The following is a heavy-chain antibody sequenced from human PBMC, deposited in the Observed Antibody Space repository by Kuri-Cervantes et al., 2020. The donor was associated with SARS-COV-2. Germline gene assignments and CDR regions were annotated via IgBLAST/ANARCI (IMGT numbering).Heavy chain of an antibody. J-gene: IGHJ4*02. D-gene: IGHD3-22*01. V-gene: IGHV4-34*01. CDR3: ARQSYYDSSGYYYVHKSYYFDY. Sequence: SETLSLTCAVYGGSFSGYYWSWIRQPPGKGLEWIGEINHSGSTNYNPSLKSRVTISVDTSKNQFSLKLSSVTAADTAVYYCARQSYYDSSGYYYVHKSYYFDYWGQGTLVTVSS. CDR2: INHSGST. CDR1: GGSFSGYY.